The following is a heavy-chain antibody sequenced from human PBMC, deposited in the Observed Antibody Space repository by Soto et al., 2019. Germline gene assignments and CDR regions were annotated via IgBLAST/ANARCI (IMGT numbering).Heavy chain of an antibody. CDR2: INHSGST. CDR3: ARGPPRTSAVTTVGREYSLYYFDY. CDR1: GGSVSSGNYY. Sequence: PSETLSLTCTVSGGSVSSGNYYWSWIRQPPGKGLEWIGYINHSGSTNYNPSLKSRVTISVDTSKNQFSLKLSSVTAADTAVYYCARGPPRTSAVTTVGREYSLYYFDYWGQGTLVTVSS. J-gene: IGHJ4*02. D-gene: IGHD4-17*01. V-gene: IGHV4-61*01.